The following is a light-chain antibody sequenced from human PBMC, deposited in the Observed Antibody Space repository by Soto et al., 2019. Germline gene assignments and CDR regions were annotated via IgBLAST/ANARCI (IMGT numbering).Light chain of an antibody. CDR2: GYS. J-gene: IGLJ2*01. CDR1: SSNIGAGYD. Sequence: QSVLTQPPSVSGAPGQRVTISCTGSSSNIGAGYDVHWYQQLPGTDPKLLIFGYSHRPSGVPDRFSGSKSGTSASLAITGLQAEDEADYYCQSYDSSLSGSGIFGGGTKPPVL. CDR3: QSYDSSLSGSGI. V-gene: IGLV1-40*01.